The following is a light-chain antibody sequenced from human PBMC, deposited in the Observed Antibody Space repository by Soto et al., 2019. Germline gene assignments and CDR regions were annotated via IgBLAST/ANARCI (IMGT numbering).Light chain of an antibody. Sequence: DIQMTQSPSSLSASVGDRVTITCRASQGISSFVAWYQQKPGKVPRLLISGASTLQSAVPSRFSGSGSGTDFTLTITRLQPEDVATYYCQKYSSVITFGQGTRLEIK. J-gene: IGKJ5*01. CDR2: GAS. CDR3: QKYSSVIT. V-gene: IGKV1-27*01. CDR1: QGISSF.